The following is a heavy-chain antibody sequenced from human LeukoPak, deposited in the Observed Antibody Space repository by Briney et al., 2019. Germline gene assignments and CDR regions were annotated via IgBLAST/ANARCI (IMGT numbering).Heavy chain of an antibody. CDR2: IYYSGST. CDR3: ARKAGGMAARPEYYFDY. J-gene: IGHJ4*02. V-gene: IGHV4-31*03. D-gene: IGHD6-6*01. CDR1: GGSISSGGYY. Sequence: SETLSLTCTVSGGSISSGGYYWSWIRQHPGRGLEWIGYIYYSGSTYSNPSLKSRVTISVDTSKNQFSLKLSSVTAADTAVYYCARKAGGMAARPEYYFDYWGQGTLVTVSS.